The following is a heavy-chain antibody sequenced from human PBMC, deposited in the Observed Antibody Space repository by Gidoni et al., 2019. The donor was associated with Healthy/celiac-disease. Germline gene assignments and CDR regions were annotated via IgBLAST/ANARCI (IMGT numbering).Heavy chain of an antibody. CDR3: ARVEVVPAAMAGFDY. Sequence: EVQLVESGGGLVQPGGSLRLSCAASGFPFSSYWMSWVRQAPGKGLEWVANIKQDGSEKYYVDSVKGRFTISRDNAKNSLYLQMNSLRAEDTAVYYCARVEVVPAAMAGFDYWGQGTLVTVSS. V-gene: IGHV3-7*01. CDR2: IKQDGSEK. D-gene: IGHD2-2*01. J-gene: IGHJ4*02. CDR1: GFPFSSYW.